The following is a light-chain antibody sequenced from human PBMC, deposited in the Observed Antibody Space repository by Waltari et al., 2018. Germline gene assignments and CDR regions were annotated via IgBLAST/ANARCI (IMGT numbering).Light chain of an antibody. CDR3: ASWDDSLNGHWV. J-gene: IGLJ3*02. CDR2: RGD. CDR1: ASNIGGNL. Sequence: QSVLTQPPSASGTPGQRVTISCSGSASNIGGNLVNWYQQLPGKAPKLLIYRGDQRPSGVPDRFSASKTGTSASLAISGLQSEDEADYVCASWDDSLNGHWVFGGGTKVTVL. V-gene: IGLV1-44*01.